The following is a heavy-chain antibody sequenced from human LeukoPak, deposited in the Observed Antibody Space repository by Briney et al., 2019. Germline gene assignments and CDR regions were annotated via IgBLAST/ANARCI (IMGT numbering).Heavy chain of an antibody. V-gene: IGHV3-23*01. D-gene: IGHD2-15*01. Sequence: GGSLRLSCAASGFTFSSYAMSWVRQAPGKGLEWVSAISGSGDSTYYGDSVKGRFTISRDNSKNTLYLQMNSLRAEDTAVYYCAKDPSGYCSGGSCYSFDNWGQGALVTVSS. J-gene: IGHJ4*02. CDR3: AKDPSGYCSGGSCYSFDN. CDR1: GFTFSSYA. CDR2: ISGSGDST.